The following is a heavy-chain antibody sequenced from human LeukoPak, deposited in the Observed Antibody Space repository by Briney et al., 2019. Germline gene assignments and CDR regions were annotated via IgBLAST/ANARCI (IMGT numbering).Heavy chain of an antibody. CDR3: AREGDGYSSSWYSN. D-gene: IGHD6-13*01. CDR1: GGSISSYY. J-gene: IGHJ4*02. V-gene: IGHV4-59*01. CDR2: IYYSGST. Sequence: SETLSLTCTVSGGSISSYYWSWIRQPPGKGLEWIGYIYYSGSTNYNPSLKSRVTISVDTSKNQFSLKLSSVTAADTAVYYCAREGDGYSSSWYSNWGQGTLVTVSS.